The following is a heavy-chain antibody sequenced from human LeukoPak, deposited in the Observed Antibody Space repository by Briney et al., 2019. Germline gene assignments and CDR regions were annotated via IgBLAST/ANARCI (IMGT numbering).Heavy chain of an antibody. CDR3: AGTYYDFWSGASVGYYYYMDV. CDR2: ISAYNGNT. J-gene: IGHJ6*03. Sequence: ASVKVSCKASGGTFSSYAISWVRQAPGQGLEWMGWISAYNGNTNYAQKLQGRVTMTTDTSTSTAYMELRSLRSDDTAVYYCAGTYYDFWSGASVGYYYYMDVWGKGTTVTVSS. V-gene: IGHV1-18*01. CDR1: GGTFSSYA. D-gene: IGHD3-3*01.